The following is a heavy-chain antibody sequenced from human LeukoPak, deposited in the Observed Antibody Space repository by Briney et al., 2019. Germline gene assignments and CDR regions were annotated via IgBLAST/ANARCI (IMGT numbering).Heavy chain of an antibody. CDR3: ARDRSWSSGLYSDY. V-gene: IGHV4-38-2*02. CDR1: GYSLSSGYY. Sequence: SETLSLTCAVSGYSLSSGYYWGWIRQPPGKGLEWIGSIYHSGSTYYNPSLKSRVTISVDTSKNQFSLKLSSVTAADTAVYYCARDRSWSSGLYSDYWGQGTLVTVSS. J-gene: IGHJ4*02. D-gene: IGHD6-19*01. CDR2: IYHSGST.